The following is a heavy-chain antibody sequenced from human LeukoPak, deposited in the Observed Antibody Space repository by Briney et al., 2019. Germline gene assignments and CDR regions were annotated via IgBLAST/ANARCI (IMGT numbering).Heavy chain of an antibody. CDR3: TTDPGLTMIRGVIVY. V-gene: IGHV3-15*01. CDR1: GFTFTNAW. J-gene: IGHJ4*02. Sequence: TGGSLRLSCAASGFTFTNAWMTWVRQAPGKGLEWVGRIKSKGDGETTDYAAPVKGRFSMSRDDSKATMYLQMYSLEAEDTAVYYCTTDPGLTMIRGVIVYWGQGALVTVSS. D-gene: IGHD3-10*01. CDR2: IKSKGDGETT.